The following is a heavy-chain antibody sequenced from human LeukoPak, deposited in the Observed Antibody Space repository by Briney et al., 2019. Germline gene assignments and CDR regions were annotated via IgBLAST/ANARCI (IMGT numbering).Heavy chain of an antibody. J-gene: IGHJ4*02. CDR1: GGSISSYY. CDR2: IYYSGST. CDR3: ARGTPYGDYFDY. D-gene: IGHD4-17*01. V-gene: IGHV4-59*01. Sequence: SETLSLTCTVSGGSISSYYWGWIRQPPGKGLEWIGYIYYSGSTNYNPSLKSRVTISVDTSKNQFSLKLSSVTAADTAVYYCARGTPYGDYFDYWGQGTLVTVSS.